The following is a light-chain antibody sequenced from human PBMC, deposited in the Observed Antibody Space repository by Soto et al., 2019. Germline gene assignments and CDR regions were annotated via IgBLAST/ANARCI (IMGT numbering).Light chain of an antibody. CDR3: AAWDASLGGFYV. V-gene: IGLV1-44*01. J-gene: IGLJ1*01. CDR2: SNN. Sequence: QSALTQPPSVSWTPGHRVTISCSGSRSSIGSNTVNWYQHLPGSAPKLLIYSNNHRPSGVPDRFSASKAGASASLAISGLQSEDEGDYYCAAWDASLGGFYVFGSGTKVTAL. CDR1: RSSIGSNT.